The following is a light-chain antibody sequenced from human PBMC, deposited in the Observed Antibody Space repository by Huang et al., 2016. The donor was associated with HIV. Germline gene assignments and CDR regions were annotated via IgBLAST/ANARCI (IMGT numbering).Light chain of an antibody. J-gene: IGKJ1*01. CDR3: QQYNNWPPWT. Sequence: ETVMTQSPATLSVSPGERATLPCRASQSVSSNLAWYQQKPGQAPRLLLFGASTRATGIPARFSGSGSGTEFTLTISSLQSEDFAVYYCQQYNNWPPWTFGQGTKVEIK. V-gene: IGKV3-15*01. CDR1: QSVSSN. CDR2: GAS.